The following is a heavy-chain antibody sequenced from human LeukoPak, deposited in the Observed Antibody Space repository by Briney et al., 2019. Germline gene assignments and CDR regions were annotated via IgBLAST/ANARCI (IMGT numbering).Heavy chain of an antibody. CDR1: GFTLSFYE. Sequence: GGSLRLSCAASGFTLSFYEMHWVRQPPGKGLVWVSRINSDGSRTGYADAVKGRFTISRDNAKNMLYLQMNSLRAEDTAIYYCARELPREVTLDYWGQGTLVTVSS. D-gene: IGHD2-21*02. CDR2: INSDGSRT. CDR3: ARELPREVTLDY. J-gene: IGHJ4*02. V-gene: IGHV3-74*01.